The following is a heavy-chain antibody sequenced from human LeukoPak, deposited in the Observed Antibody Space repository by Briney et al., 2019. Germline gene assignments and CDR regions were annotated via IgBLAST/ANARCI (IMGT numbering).Heavy chain of an antibody. CDR3: ANDLTGGSYYFAMDV. J-gene: IGHJ6*02. CDR1: GFIFSIYA. Sequence: GGSLRLSCAASGFIFSIYAMTWVRQAPGKGLEWVSAISGRGDSTYYADSVKGRFTISRDNSRNTLYLQMNNLRAEDTAVYYCANDLTGGSYYFAMDVWGPGTTVTVSS. V-gene: IGHV3-23*01. D-gene: IGHD7-27*01. CDR2: ISGRGDST.